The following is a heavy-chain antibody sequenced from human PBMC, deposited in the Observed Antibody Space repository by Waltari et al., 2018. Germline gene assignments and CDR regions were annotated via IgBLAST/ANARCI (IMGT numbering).Heavy chain of an antibody. V-gene: IGHV4-39*01. CDR3: ARIYGSGSPIPSVDY. J-gene: IGHJ4*02. D-gene: IGHD3-10*01. Sequence: QLQLQESGPGLVKPSETLSLTCTASARSIIRSHYYVGWIRQPQGKGLDWIASLYHSGSTYYNPSLKSRVTISVDTSKNQFSLKLTSVTAADTAVYYCARIYGSGSPIPSVDYWGQGTLVTVSS. CDR1: ARSIIRSHYY. CDR2: LYHSGST.